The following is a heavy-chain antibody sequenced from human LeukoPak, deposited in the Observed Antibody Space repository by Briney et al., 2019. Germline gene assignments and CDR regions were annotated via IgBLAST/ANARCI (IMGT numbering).Heavy chain of an antibody. Sequence: ASVKVSCKASGDTFTGYYMHWVRQAPGQGLEWMGWINPNSGGTNYAQKFQGRVTMTRDTSISTAYMELSRLRSDDTAVYYCAGGGEYYDFWSGYSARQVRGAFDIWCQGTMVTVSS. V-gene: IGHV1-2*02. J-gene: IGHJ3*02. CDR2: INPNSGGT. CDR3: AGGGEYYDFWSGYSARQVRGAFDI. CDR1: GDTFTGYY. D-gene: IGHD3-3*01.